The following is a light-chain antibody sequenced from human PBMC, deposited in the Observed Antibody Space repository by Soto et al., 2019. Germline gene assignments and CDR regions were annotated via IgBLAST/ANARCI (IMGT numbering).Light chain of an antibody. V-gene: IGLV4-69*01. CDR2: LNSDGSH. CDR3: QTWGSGLLV. Sequence: QLVLTQSPSASASLGASVKLTCTLSSGHSSYAIAWHQQQPEKGPRYLMKLNSDGSHSKGDGIPDRFSGSSSGAERYLTISSPQSEDKADYYCQTWGSGLLVFGGGTKRTVL. CDR1: SGHSSYA. J-gene: IGLJ3*02.